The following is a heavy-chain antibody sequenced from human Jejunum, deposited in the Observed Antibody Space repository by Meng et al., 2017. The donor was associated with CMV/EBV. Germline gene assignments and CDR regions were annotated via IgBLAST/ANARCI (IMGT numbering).Heavy chain of an antibody. Sequence: QVLLVESGGGVVQPGESLRLSCEASGISFSISGMHWVRQAPGKGLEWVAFIRNDGSNKYYADSVTGRFTISRDNSKNTVYLQMNSLTTEDTAVYYCAKDKGVTTLDYWGQGTLVTVSS. CDR2: IRNDGSNK. D-gene: IGHD1/OR15-1a*01. J-gene: IGHJ4*02. CDR1: GISFSISG. V-gene: IGHV3-30*02. CDR3: AKDKGVTTLDY.